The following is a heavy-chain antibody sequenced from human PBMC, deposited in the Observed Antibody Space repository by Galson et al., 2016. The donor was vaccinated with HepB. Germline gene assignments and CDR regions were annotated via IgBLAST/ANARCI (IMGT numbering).Heavy chain of an antibody. J-gene: IGHJ5*02. D-gene: IGHD3-10*01. CDR3: ARQGGIWFGNLEAWIDT. V-gene: IGHV4-39*01. CDR1: GDSIISNNYY. Sequence: GDSIISNNYYWGWIRQPPGKGLEWIGFIYHSGTIYVSPSLKSRVYLSVDTSQNHFSLRPSSVTAADTAVYYCARQGGIWFGNLEAWIDTWGQGVLVTVSS. CDR2: IYHSGTI.